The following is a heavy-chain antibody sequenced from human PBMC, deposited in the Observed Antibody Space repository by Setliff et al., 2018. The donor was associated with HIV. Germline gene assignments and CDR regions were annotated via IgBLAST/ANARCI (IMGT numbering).Heavy chain of an antibody. CDR2: MYYSGST. J-gene: IGHJ5*02. D-gene: IGHD3-10*01. Sequence: SETLSLTCFVSGYSISGDYYWGWVRQPPGKGLEWIGSMYYSGSTYYTPSLKSRITMSVDTSKNQFYLKLSSVTAADTAVYYCAGGYEYYYGSGSLSNWFDPWGQGTLVTVSS. CDR1: GYSISGDYY. V-gene: IGHV4-38-2*02. CDR3: AGGYEYYYGSGSLSNWFDP.